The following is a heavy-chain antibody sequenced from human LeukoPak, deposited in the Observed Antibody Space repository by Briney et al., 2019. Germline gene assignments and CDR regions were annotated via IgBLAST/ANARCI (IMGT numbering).Heavy chain of an antibody. D-gene: IGHD3-16*01. CDR2: MHYSGNT. V-gene: IGHV4-39*01. Sequence: SETLSLTCTVSGASIGSPEYHWGWIRQPPGKGLEWIGTMHYSGNTYYNPSLKSRVTISVDSSRNQFSLKLNSVTAADTAVFYCAAYGMSAADNWGQGALVTVSS. J-gene: IGHJ4*02. CDR3: AAYGMSAADN. CDR1: GASIGSPEYH.